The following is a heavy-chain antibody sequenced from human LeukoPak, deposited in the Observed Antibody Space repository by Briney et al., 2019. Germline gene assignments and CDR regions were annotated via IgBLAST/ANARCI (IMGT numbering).Heavy chain of an antibody. V-gene: IGHV1-46*03. CDR2: INPSGGST. CDR3: ARDRSYGSGSYYYYMDV. D-gene: IGHD3-10*01. J-gene: IGHJ6*03. CDR1: GYTFTSYY. Sequence: ASVKVSCKASGYTFTSYYMHWVRQAPGQGLEWMGIINPSGGSTSYAQKFQGRVTMTRDTSTSTAYMELSSLRSEDAAVYYCARDRSYGSGSYYYYMDVWGKGPAVTVSS.